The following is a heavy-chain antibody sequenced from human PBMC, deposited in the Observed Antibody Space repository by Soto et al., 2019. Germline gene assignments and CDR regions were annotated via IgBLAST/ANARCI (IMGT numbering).Heavy chain of an antibody. J-gene: IGHJ5*02. CDR2: IYYSGST. CDR1: GGSISSYY. V-gene: IGHV4-59*01. CDR3: ARAGDRPAAMWRIPYRFDP. Sequence: KSSETLSLTCTVSGGSISSYYWSWIRQPPGKGLEWIGYIYYSGSTNYNPSLKSRVTISVDTSKNQFSLKLSSVTAADTAVYYCARAGDRPAAMWRIPYRFDPWGQGTLVTVSS. D-gene: IGHD2-2*01.